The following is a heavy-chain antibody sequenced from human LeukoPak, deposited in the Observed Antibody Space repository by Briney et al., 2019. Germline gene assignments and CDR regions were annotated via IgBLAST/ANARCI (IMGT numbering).Heavy chain of an antibody. CDR1: GGSISSGGYY. V-gene: IGHV4-31*03. J-gene: IGHJ3*02. CDR2: IYYSGST. Sequence: TSETLSLTCTVSGGSISSGGYYWSWIRQHPGKGLEWIGYIYYSGSTYYNPSLKCRVTISVDTSKNQFSLKLSSVTAADTAVYYCARDPLVGASRDAFDIWGQGTMVTVSS. D-gene: IGHD1-26*01. CDR3: ARDPLVGASRDAFDI.